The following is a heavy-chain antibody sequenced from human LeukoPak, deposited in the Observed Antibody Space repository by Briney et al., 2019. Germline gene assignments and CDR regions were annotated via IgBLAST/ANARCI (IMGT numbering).Heavy chain of an antibody. CDR3: AREGIGSSSY. J-gene: IGHJ4*02. CDR2: IYYSGST. V-gene: IGHV4-59*12. D-gene: IGHD6-13*01. CDR1: GGSISSYY. Sequence: PSETLSLTCTVSGGSISSYYWSWIRQPPGKGLEWIGYIYYSGSTNYNPSLKSRVTISVDTSKNQFSLKLSSVTAADTAVYYCAREGIGSSSYWGQGTLVTVSS.